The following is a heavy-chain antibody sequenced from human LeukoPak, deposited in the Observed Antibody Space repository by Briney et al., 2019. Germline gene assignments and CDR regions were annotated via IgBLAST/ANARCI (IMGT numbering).Heavy chain of an antibody. CDR3: ARARGKGKHNWFDP. CDR2: INHSGST. CDR1: GGSFSGYY. V-gene: IGHV4-34*01. Sequence: PSETLSLTCAVYGGSFSGYYWSWIRQPPGKGLEWIGEINHSGSTNYNPSLKSRVTISVDTSKNQFSPELSSVTAADTAVYYCARARGKGKHNWFDPGGQGTLVTVSS. J-gene: IGHJ5*02.